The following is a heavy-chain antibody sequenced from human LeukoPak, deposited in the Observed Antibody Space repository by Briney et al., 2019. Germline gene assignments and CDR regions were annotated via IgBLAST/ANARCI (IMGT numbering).Heavy chain of an antibody. J-gene: IGHJ6*03. CDR3: ARDRTGQQLISRKDYYYIDV. V-gene: IGHV3-66*01. Sequence: GGSLRLSCAASGFTVSSNYMSWVRQAPGKGLEWVSIIYSDGSTYYADSVKGRFTISRDNFKNTLYLQMNSLRAEDTAVYYCARDRTGQQLISRKDYYYIDVWGKGTTVTISS. D-gene: IGHD4-11*01. CDR1: GFTVSSNY. CDR2: IYSDGST.